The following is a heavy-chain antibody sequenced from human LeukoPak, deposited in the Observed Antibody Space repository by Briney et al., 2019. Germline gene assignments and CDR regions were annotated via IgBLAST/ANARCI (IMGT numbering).Heavy chain of an antibody. D-gene: IGHD6-19*01. CDR3: ARVRGSGWYKADYFDY. V-gene: IGHV4-34*01. J-gene: IGHJ4*02. Sequence: PSETLSLTCAVYGGSFSGYYCSWIRHAPGKGLEWIGEINHSESTNYNPSLKSRVPISVDTSKNQFSLKLGSVTAADTAVYYCARVRGSGWYKADYFDYWGQGTLVTVSS. CDR2: INHSEST. CDR1: GGSFSGYY.